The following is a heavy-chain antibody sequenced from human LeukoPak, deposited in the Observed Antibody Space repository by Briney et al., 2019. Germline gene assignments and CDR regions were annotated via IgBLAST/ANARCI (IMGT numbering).Heavy chain of an antibody. D-gene: IGHD3-3*01. CDR1: GFTFDTYA. Sequence: GGSLRLSCAASGFTFDTYAMHWVRQGPGKGLEWVSGISWNSATITYVDSVKGRFTISRDNAKNSLYLQMNSLRAEDTAVYYCASITIFGVVPGGFDPWGQGTLVTVSS. CDR2: ISWNSATI. V-gene: IGHV3-9*01. J-gene: IGHJ5*02. CDR3: ASITIFGVVPGGFDP.